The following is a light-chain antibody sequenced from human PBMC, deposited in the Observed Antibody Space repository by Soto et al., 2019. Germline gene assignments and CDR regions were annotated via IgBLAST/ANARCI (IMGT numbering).Light chain of an antibody. CDR2: KAS. V-gene: IGKV1-5*03. J-gene: IGKJ1*01. CDR1: HTISSW. CDR3: QQYNSYSEA. Sequence: DIQMTQSPSTLSGSVGDRVNITCRASHTISSWLAWYQQKPGKAPKLLIYKASTLKSGVPSRFSGSGSGTEFTLTISSLQPDDFATYYCQQYNSYSEAFGQGTKVELK.